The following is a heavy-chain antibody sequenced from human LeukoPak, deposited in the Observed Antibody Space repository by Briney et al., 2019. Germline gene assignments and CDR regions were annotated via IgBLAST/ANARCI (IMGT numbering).Heavy chain of an antibody. CDR1: GFTVSDNY. Sequence: GGSLRLSCAASGFTVSDNYMSWVRQAPGKGLEWISYISHSGRTIYDADSVKGRFTISRDNAKNSLYLQMNSLRAEDTAVYYCAKPRQYSGNIEAFDIWGQGTMVTVSS. J-gene: IGHJ3*02. CDR3: AKPRQYSGNIEAFDI. D-gene: IGHD1/OR15-1a*01. CDR2: ISHSGRTI. V-gene: IGHV3-11*01.